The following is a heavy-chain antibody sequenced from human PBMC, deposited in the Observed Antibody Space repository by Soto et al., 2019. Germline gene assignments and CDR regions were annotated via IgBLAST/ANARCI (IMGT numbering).Heavy chain of an antibody. CDR3: ARDHTTMVRGARGASIDY. J-gene: IGHJ4*02. V-gene: IGHV6-1*01. D-gene: IGHD3-10*01. CDR1: GDSVSSNSAA. Sequence: QSQTLSLTCAISGDSVSSNSAAWNWIRQSPSRGLEWLGRTYYRSKWYNDYAVSVKSRITINPDTSKNQFSLQLNSVTPEDTAVYYCARDHTTMVRGARGASIDYWGQGTLVTVSS. CDR2: TYYRSKWYN.